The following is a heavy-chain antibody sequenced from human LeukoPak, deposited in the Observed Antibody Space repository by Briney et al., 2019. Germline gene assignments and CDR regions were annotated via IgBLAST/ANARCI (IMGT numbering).Heavy chain of an antibody. CDR2: ISGSGGSA. Sequence: GGSLRLSCVASEFIIETYNMNWVRQAPGKGLEWVSAISGSGGSAYYADSVKGRFTISRDNSKNTLYLQMNSLRAEDTAVYYCAKDWPRMATTSGLDYWGQGTLVTVSS. V-gene: IGHV3-23*01. J-gene: IGHJ4*02. CDR1: EFIIETYN. CDR3: AKDWPRMATTSGLDY. D-gene: IGHD5-24*01.